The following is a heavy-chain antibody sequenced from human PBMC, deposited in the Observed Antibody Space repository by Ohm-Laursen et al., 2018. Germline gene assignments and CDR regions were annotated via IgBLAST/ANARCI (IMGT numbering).Heavy chain of an antibody. D-gene: IGHD3-10*02. CDR2: ISYSGNT. V-gene: IGHV4-59*01. CDR3: ARDVFGGDGVDY. CDR1: GVSISSSY. J-gene: IGHJ4*02. Sequence: TLSLTCTVSGVSISSSYWSWIRQPPEKGLEWIGYISYSGNTNYNPSLKSRVTISVDTSKNQFSLRLSSVTAADTAVYYCARDVFGGDGVDYWGQGTLVTVSS.